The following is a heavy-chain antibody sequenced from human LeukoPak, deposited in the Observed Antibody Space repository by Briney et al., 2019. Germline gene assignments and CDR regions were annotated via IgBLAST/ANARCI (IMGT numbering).Heavy chain of an antibody. CDR2: IRSKAYGGTT. CDR3: TSPFGGPIPYYGMDV. CDR1: GFTFGDYA. J-gene: IGHJ6*04. V-gene: IGHV3-49*04. D-gene: IGHD3-16*01. Sequence: GGSLRLSCTASGFTFGDYAMSWVRQAPGKGLEWVGFIRSKAYGGTTEYAASVKGRFTISRDDSKSIAYLQMNSLKTEDTAVYYCTSPFGGPIPYYGMDVWGKGTTVTASS.